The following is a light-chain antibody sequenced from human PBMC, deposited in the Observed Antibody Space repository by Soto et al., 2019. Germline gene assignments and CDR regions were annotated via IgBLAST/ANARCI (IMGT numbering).Light chain of an antibody. J-gene: IGLJ3*02. Sequence: SYVLTQPPSXSVXPXXXXRXTXXXXXXXXXXXHWXQQXXXXAPVVVVXXDTDRPSEIPDRXSGSNSGNTATLSISSVEXGDEADYYCQVRDSSNDHMVFGXGTKLTVL. V-gene: IGLV3-21*01. CDR1: XXXXXX. CDR3: QVRDSSNDHMV. CDR2: XDT.